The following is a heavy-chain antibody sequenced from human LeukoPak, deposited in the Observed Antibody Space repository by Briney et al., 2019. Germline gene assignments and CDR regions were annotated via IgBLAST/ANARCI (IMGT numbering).Heavy chain of an antibody. V-gene: IGHV1-2*02. J-gene: IGHJ3*02. D-gene: IGHD7-27*01. CDR1: GYTFTGYY. Sequence: ASVKVSCKASGYTFTGYYMHWVRQAPGQGLEWMGWINPNSGGTNYAQKFQGRVTMTRDTSISTAYMELSRLRSDDTAVYYCARYWGGLDAFDIWGQGTMVTVSS. CDR2: INPNSGGT. CDR3: ARYWGGLDAFDI.